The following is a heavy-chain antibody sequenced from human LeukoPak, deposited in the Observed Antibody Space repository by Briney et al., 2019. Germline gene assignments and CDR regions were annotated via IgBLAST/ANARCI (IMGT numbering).Heavy chain of an antibody. V-gene: IGHV3-30*04. D-gene: IGHD3-22*01. CDR2: ISYDGSNQ. J-gene: IGHJ5*02. CDR3: ARDLGAYYDSSDNWFDP. Sequence: GGSLRLSCAASGFTFRSYAMHWVRQAPGKGLEWVAVISYDGSNQKYADSVKGRFTISRDNAKNTLYLQMNSLRAEDTALYYCARDLGAYYDSSDNWFDPWGQGTLVTVSS. CDR1: GFTFRSYA.